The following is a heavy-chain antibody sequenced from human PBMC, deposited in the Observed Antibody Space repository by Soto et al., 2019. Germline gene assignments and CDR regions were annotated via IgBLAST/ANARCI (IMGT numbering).Heavy chain of an antibody. CDR2: ISVYNGNT. V-gene: IGHV1-18*01. Sequence: ASVKGACKTSGYTYTTYGGSWGRQAPGQGLEWMGWISVYNGNTYYADSVKGRFTISRDNSKNTLYLQMNSLRAEDTAVYYCAKHWYNWNYYFDYWGQGTLVTVSS. CDR3: AKHWYNWNYYFDY. D-gene: IGHD1-7*01. CDR1: GYTYTTYG. J-gene: IGHJ4*02.